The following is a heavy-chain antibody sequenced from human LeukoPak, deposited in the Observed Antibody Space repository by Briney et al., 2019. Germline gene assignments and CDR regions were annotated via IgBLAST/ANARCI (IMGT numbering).Heavy chain of an antibody. CDR1: GYTFTGYY. V-gene: IGHV1-2*06. CDR2: INPNSGGT. J-gene: IGHJ4*02. Sequence: GASVKVSCKASGYTFTGYYMHWVRQAPGQGLDWMGRINPNSGGTNYAQKFQGRVTMTRDTSISTAYMELSRLRSDDTAVYYCARVKYYYDSSGYPYYWGQGTLVTVSS. D-gene: IGHD3-22*01. CDR3: ARVKYYYDSSGYPYY.